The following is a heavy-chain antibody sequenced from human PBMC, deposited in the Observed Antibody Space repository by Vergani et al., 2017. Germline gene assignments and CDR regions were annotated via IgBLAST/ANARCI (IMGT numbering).Heavy chain of an antibody. Sequence: QVQLQESGPGLVKPSETLSLTCTVSGGSISSYYWSWIRQPPGKGLEWIGYIYYSGSTNYNPSLKSRVAISVDTSKNQFSLKLSSVTAADTAVYYCARDSYDSSGYYYAGMDVWGQGTTVTVSS. CDR1: GGSISSYY. V-gene: IGHV4-59*12. D-gene: IGHD3-22*01. J-gene: IGHJ6*02. CDR2: IYYSGST. CDR3: ARDSYDSSGYYYAGMDV.